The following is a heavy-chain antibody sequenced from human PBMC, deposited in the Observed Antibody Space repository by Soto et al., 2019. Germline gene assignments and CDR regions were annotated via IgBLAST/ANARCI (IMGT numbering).Heavy chain of an antibody. J-gene: IGHJ4*02. CDR1: GGSFSAYY. Sequence: SETLSLTCAVYGGSFSAYYWSWVRQPPGKGLEWIGEIIHSESTKYNPSLKSRVTISVDTSKNQFSLKLSSVTAAETAVYYCARGPLNWWLYYWGQGTLVTVSS. CDR3: ARGPLNWWLYY. D-gene: IGHD2-8*02. V-gene: IGHV4-34*01. CDR2: IIHSEST.